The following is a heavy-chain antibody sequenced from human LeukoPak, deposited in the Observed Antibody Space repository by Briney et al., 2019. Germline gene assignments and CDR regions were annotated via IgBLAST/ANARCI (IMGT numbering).Heavy chain of an antibody. Sequence: GGSLRLSCAASGFTFSNYAMSWVRQAPGKGLEWVSAIGGGGASTYYAGPVKGRFTISRDNSKNTLYLQMNSLRAEDTAVYYCAKVSSGWYYDAFDIWGQGTMVTVSS. CDR2: IGGGGAST. V-gene: IGHV3-23*01. CDR1: GFTFSNYA. J-gene: IGHJ3*02. CDR3: AKVSSGWYYDAFDI. D-gene: IGHD6-19*01.